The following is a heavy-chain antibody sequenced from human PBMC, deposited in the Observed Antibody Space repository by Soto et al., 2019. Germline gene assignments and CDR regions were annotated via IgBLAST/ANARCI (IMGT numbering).Heavy chain of an antibody. CDR1: GYTFTSYD. Sequence: ASVKVSCKASGYTFTSYDINWVRQATGQGLEWMGWMNPNSGNTGYAQKFQGRVTMTRNTSISTAYMELSSLRSEDTAVYYCARGFYFSSTSCYYYCYYMDVWGKGTTVTVSS. CDR2: MNPNSGNT. CDR3: ARGFYFSSTSCYYYCYYMDV. V-gene: IGHV1-8*01. J-gene: IGHJ6*03. D-gene: IGHD2-2*01.